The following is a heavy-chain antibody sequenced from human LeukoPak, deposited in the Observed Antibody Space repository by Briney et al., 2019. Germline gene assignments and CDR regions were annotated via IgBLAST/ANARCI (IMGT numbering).Heavy chain of an antibody. D-gene: IGHD2-15*01. J-gene: IGHJ3*02. V-gene: IGHV4-59*01. CDR1: GGSISTSY. CDR2: IYYSGST. Sequence: SETLSLTCTVSGGSISTSYWSWIRQSPGKGLEWIGYIYYSGSTNYNPSLKSRVTISVDTSKNQFSLKLSSVTAADTAVYYCARGPQYCSDGSCYSYAFDIWGQGTMVTVSS. CDR3: ARGPQYCSDGSCYSYAFDI.